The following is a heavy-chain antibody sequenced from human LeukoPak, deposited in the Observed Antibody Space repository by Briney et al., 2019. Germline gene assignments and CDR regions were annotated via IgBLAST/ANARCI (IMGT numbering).Heavy chain of an antibody. V-gene: IGHV1-18*01. CDR2: ISAYNGNT. CDR3: ARVNYYDSSGPLDY. J-gene: IGHJ4*02. CDR1: GYTFTSYG. D-gene: IGHD3-22*01. Sequence: GASVKVSCKASGYTFTSYGISWVRQAPGQGLEWMGWISAYNGNTNYAQKLQGRVTMTTDTSTSTAYMELRSLRSDDTAVYYCARVNYYDSSGPLDYWGQGTLVTVSS.